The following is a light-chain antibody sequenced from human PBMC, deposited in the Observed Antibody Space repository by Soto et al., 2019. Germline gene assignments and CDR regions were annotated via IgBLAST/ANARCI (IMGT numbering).Light chain of an antibody. V-gene: IGLV2-11*01. J-gene: IGLJ2*01. CDR3: CSYAGSPV. CDR1: SSDVGGYNY. Sequence: QSALTQPRSVSGSPGQSVTISCTGTSSDVGGYNYVSWYQQHPGKAPKLMIYDVSKRPSGVPDRFSGSKSGNTASLTNSGLQAEDEADYYCCSYAGSPVFGGGPKHTVL. CDR2: DVS.